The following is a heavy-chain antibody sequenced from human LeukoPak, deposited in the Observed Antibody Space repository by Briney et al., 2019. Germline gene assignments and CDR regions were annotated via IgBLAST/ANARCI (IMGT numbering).Heavy chain of an antibody. CDR3: AREGRSSGSLYYYGMDV. V-gene: IGHV4-39*02. Sequence: PSETQSLTCTVSGGSIGSSTYFWGWIRQPPGTGLEWIGSIYYSGSTYYNPSLKSRVTISVDTSKNQFSLQLNSVTPEDTAVYYCAREGRSSGSLYYYGMDVWGQGTTVTVSS. D-gene: IGHD6-19*01. CDR1: GGSIGSSTYF. CDR2: IYYSGST. J-gene: IGHJ6*02.